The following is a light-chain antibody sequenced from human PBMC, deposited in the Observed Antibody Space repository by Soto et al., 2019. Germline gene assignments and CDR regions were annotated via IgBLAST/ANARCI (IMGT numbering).Light chain of an antibody. CDR3: SSYAGSNNLGV. J-gene: IGLJ2*01. CDR2: EVS. V-gene: IGLV2-8*01. CDR1: SSDVGGYNY. Sequence: QSALTQPPSVSGSPGQSVTISCTGTSSDVGGYNYDSWYQQHPGKAPKLMIYEVSKRPSGVPDRFSGSKSGNTASLTVSGLQAEDEADYYCSSYAGSNNLGVFGGGTKLTVL.